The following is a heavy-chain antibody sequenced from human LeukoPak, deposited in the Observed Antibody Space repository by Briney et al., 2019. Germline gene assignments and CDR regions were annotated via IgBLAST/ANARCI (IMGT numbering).Heavy chain of an antibody. J-gene: IGHJ4*02. CDR3: ARTNPVYGDYGY. CDR2: IYPDGRT. Sequence: GGSLRLSCAVSGFTVTGNYMSWVRQAPGKGLQWVSVIYPDGRTYYADSVKGRFTISRDISRNTLLLQMNNLRADDTAVHYCARTNPVYGDYGYWGQGTLVTVSS. V-gene: IGHV3-53*01. D-gene: IGHD4-17*01. CDR1: GFTVTGNY.